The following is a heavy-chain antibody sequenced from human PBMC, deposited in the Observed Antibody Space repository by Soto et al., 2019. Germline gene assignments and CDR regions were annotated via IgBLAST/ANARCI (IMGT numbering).Heavy chain of an antibody. CDR2: INPSGGYT. D-gene: IGHD2-21*02. Sequence: ASVKVSCKASGYTFSSYYMNWVRQAPGQGLEWLGIINPSGGYTTYAQRFLGRVTMTSDTSTSTVHMELGSLTSEDTAGYYCARGGVIGVVTAPYDHWGQGTRFTVS. V-gene: IGHV1-46*03. CDR1: GYTFSSYY. CDR3: ARGGVIGVVTAPYDH. J-gene: IGHJ4*02.